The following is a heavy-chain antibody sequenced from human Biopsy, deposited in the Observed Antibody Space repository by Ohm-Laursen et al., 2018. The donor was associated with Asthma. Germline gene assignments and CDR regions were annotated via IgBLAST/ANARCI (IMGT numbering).Heavy chain of an antibody. D-gene: IGHD6-13*01. CDR3: VRATSTWSQSGPHYFDH. CDR1: LGSINDYY. J-gene: IGHJ4*02. CDR2: VHSTGST. V-gene: IGHV4-59*12. Sequence: SDTLSLTCTVSLGSINDYYWNWIRQFPGKGLEWIGYVHSTGSTRFNPSLKSRLTISVDTSVDQVSLKLTSVTAADTAVYYCVRATSTWSQSGPHYFDHWGQGTLVTASS.